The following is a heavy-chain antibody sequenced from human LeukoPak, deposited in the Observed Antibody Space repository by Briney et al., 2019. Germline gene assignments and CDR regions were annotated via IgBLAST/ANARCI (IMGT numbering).Heavy chain of an antibody. Sequence: PGGSLRLSCAASGFTFSRSWMSWVRQAPGKGLEWVANIHQDGSQEYYVDSVKGRFTISRDNAKNSLYLQMNSLRAEDTAVYYCAGRSGYYSTPTYFDYWGPGTLVTVSS. V-gene: IGHV3-7*01. CDR3: AGRSGYYSTPTYFDY. CDR1: GFTFSRSW. D-gene: IGHD3-22*01. CDR2: IHQDGSQE. J-gene: IGHJ4*02.